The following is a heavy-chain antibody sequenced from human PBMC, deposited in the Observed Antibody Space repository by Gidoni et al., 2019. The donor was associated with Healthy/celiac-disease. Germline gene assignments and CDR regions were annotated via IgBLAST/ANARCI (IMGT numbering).Heavy chain of an antibody. CDR2: IYTSGST. CDR3: ARGNYYDSSGYYSSFDY. Sequence: LEWIGRIYTSGSTNYNPSLKSRVTISVDTSKNQFSLKLSSVTAADTAVYYCARGNYYDSSGYYSSFDYWGQGTLVTVSS. V-gene: IGHV4-61*02. J-gene: IGHJ4*02. D-gene: IGHD3-22*01.